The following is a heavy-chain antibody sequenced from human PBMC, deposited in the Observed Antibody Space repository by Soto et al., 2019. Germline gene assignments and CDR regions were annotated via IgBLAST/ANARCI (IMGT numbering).Heavy chain of an antibody. CDR2: IYSGGST. CDR1: GFTVSSNY. Sequence: GGSLRLSCAASGFTVSSNYMSWVRQAPGKGLEWVSVIYSGGSTYYADSVKGRFTISRDNSKNTLYLQMNSLRAEDTAVYYCASTYSSGPDYYYYGMDVWGQGTTVTVSS. CDR3: ASTYSSGPDYYYYGMDV. D-gene: IGHD6-19*01. J-gene: IGHJ6*02. V-gene: IGHV3-53*01.